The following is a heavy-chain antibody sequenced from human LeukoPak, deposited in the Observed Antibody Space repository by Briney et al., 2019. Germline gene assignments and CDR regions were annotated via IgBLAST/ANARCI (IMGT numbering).Heavy chain of an antibody. D-gene: IGHD5-18*01. CDR1: GDSISSSNYY. CDR3: ARHIRGGGYSYGYKY. Sequence: SETLSLTCTVSGDSISSSNYYWGWIRQPPGKGLEWIGSIYYSGSTNYSPSLKSRVTISVDTSKNQFSLKLSSVTAADTAVYYCARHIRGGGYSYGYKYWGQGTLVTVSS. V-gene: IGHV4-39*01. CDR2: IYYSGST. J-gene: IGHJ4*02.